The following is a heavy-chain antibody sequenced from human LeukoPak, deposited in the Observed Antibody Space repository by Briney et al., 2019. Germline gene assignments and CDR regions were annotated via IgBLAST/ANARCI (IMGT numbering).Heavy chain of an antibody. CDR1: GFTFDDYA. CDR3: AKGGNYYGSGSLQTPFQH. D-gene: IGHD3-10*01. J-gene: IGHJ1*01. Sequence: GGSLRLSCAASGFTFDDYAMHWVRQAPGKGLEWVSGISWNSGSIGYADSVKGRFTISRDNAKNSLYLQMNSLRAEDTALYYCAKGGNYYGSGSLQTPFQHWGQGTLVTVSS. V-gene: IGHV3-9*01. CDR2: ISWNSGSI.